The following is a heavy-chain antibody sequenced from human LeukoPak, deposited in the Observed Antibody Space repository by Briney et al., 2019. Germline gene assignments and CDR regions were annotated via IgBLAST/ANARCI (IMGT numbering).Heavy chain of an antibody. D-gene: IGHD5-24*01. CDR3: AREGDGYNMYFDY. Sequence: QSGGSLRLSCSASGFTFSTYWMSWVRQAPGKGLEWVAVISYDGSNKYYADSVKGRFTISRDNSKNTLYLQMNSLRAEDTAVYYCAREGDGYNMYFDYWGQGTLVTVSS. CDR2: ISYDGSNK. CDR1: GFTFSTYW. J-gene: IGHJ4*02. V-gene: IGHV3-30-3*01.